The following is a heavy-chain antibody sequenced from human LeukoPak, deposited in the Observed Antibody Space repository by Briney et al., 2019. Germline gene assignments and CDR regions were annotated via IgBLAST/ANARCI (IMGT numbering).Heavy chain of an antibody. V-gene: IGHV3-21*01. D-gene: IGHD5-18*01. Sequence: GGSLRLSCAASGFTFSSYSMNWVRQAPGKGMEWVSSISSSSSYIYYADSVKGRFTISRDNAKNSLYLQMNSLRAEDTAVYYCVRGYSYGYHVSKTYYFDYWGQGTLVTVSS. CDR1: GFTFSSYS. CDR2: ISSSSSYI. CDR3: VRGYSYGYHVSKTYYFDY. J-gene: IGHJ4*02.